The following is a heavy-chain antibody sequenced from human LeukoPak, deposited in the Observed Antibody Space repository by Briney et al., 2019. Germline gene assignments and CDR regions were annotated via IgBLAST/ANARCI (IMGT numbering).Heavy chain of an antibody. CDR2: ISSSSSYI. Sequence: GGSLRLSCAASGFTFSSYSMNWVRQAPGKGLEWVSSISSSSSYIYYADSVMGRFTISRDNAKNSLYLQMNSLRAEDTAVYYCARGSAARPLDYWGQGTLVTVSS. V-gene: IGHV3-21*01. CDR3: ARGSAARPLDY. J-gene: IGHJ4*02. CDR1: GFTFSSYS. D-gene: IGHD6-6*01.